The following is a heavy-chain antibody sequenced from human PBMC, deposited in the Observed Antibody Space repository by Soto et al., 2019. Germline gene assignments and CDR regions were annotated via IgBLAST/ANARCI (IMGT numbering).Heavy chain of an antibody. D-gene: IGHD5-18*01. CDR2: IYYSGST. CDR1: GGSISSYY. J-gene: IGHJ4*02. CDR3: ARAKRGYSYGPFDY. V-gene: IGHV4-59*01. Sequence: QVQLQESGPGLVKPSETLSLTCTVSGGSISSYYWSWIRQPPGKGLEWIGYIYYSGSTNYNPSLKSRGTXXVXTXXNQFSLKLSSVTAADTAVYYCARAKRGYSYGPFDYWGQGTLVTVSS.